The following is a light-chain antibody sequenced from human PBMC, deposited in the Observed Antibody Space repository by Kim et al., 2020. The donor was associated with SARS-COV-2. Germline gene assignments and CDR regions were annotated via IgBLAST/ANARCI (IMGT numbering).Light chain of an antibody. J-gene: IGKJ5*01. V-gene: IGKV3-15*01. CDR2: GAS. CDR1: QSVSSN. Sequence: YPGESAALPCRASQSVSSNLAWYQQKPGQAPRLLLYGASTRATGVPARFSGSGSGTEFTLTISSLQSEDSAVYYCQQFYISPPITFGQGTRLEIK. CDR3: QQFYISPPIT.